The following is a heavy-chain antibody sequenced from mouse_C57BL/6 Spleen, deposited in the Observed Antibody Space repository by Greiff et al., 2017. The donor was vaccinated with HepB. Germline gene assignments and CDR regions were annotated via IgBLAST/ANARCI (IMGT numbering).Heavy chain of an antibody. D-gene: IGHD2-4*01. CDR3: ARNYYDYDVDWYFDV. J-gene: IGHJ1*03. CDR1: GFSLTSYA. Sequence: VQLQESGPGLVAPSQSLSITCTVSGFSLTSYAISWVRQPPGKGLEWLGVIWTGGGTNYNSALKSRLSISKDNSKSQVFLKMNSLQTDDTARYYCARNYYDYDVDWYFDVWGTGTTVTVSS. CDR2: IWTGGGT. V-gene: IGHV2-9-1*01.